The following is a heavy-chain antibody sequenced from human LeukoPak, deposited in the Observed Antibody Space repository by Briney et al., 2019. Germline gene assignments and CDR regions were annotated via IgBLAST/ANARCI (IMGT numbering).Heavy chain of an antibody. CDR3: ARLGCSSTSCYDV. CDR1: GYSFPSYW. Sequence: GESLKISCKGSGYSFPSYWIGWVRQMPGKGLEWMAIIYPDDSDTRYSPSFQGQITISADKSIDTACLQWNSLKASDSAMYYCARLGCSSTSCYDVWGKGTTVTVSS. V-gene: IGHV5-51*01. J-gene: IGHJ6*04. D-gene: IGHD2-2*01. CDR2: IYPDDSDT.